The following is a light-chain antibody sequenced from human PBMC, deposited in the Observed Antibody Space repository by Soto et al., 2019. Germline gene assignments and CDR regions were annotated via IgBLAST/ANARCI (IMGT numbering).Light chain of an antibody. J-gene: IGLJ2*01. Sequence: QLVLTQSPSASASLGTSVKLTCTLSSGHISYAIAWHQQQPEKGPRYLMKVNNDGSHSKGDGIPDRFSGSSSGAERSLTISSLQSEDEADYYCQTWDTGILVFGGGTKVTVL. CDR2: VNNDGSH. CDR3: QTWDTGILV. V-gene: IGLV4-69*01. CDR1: SGHISYA.